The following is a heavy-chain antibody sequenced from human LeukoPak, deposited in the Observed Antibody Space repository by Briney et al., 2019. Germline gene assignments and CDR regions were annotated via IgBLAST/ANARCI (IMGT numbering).Heavy chain of an antibody. CDR3: AKDRYSSSWFNWFDP. Sequence: GGSLRLSCAASGFSFSTYGMSWVRQAPRKGLEWASTISGSGGSAYYADSVKGRFTISRDNSKNTLHLQMNSLRAEDTAVYYSAKDRYSSSWFNWFDPWGQGTLVTVSS. CDR1: GFSFSTYG. CDR2: ISGSGGSA. V-gene: IGHV3-23*01. J-gene: IGHJ5*02. D-gene: IGHD6-13*01.